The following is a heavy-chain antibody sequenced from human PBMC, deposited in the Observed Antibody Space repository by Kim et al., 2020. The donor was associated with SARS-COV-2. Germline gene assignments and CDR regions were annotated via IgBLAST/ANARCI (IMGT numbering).Heavy chain of an antibody. CDR3: ARARLEGHGMDV. CDR2: ISSSSSYT. J-gene: IGHJ6*02. Sequence: GGSLRLSCAASGFTFSDYYMSWIRQAPGKGLEWVSYISSSSSYTNYADSVKGRFTISRDNAKNSLYLQMNSLRAEDTAVYYCARARLEGHGMDVWGQGTTVTVSS. V-gene: IGHV3-11*05. CDR1: GFTFSDYY.